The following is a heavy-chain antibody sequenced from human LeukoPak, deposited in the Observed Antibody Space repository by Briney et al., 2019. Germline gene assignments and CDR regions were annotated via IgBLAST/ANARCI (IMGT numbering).Heavy chain of an antibody. V-gene: IGHV3-48*01. J-gene: IGHJ4*02. CDR1: GFAFSSYN. CDR3: AKESLN. CDR2: ISSSSSTI. Sequence: GGSLRLSCAASGFAFSSYNMNWVRQAPGKGLEWVSYISSSSSTIYYADSVKGRFTISRDNSKNTLYLQMNSLRAEDTAVYYCAKESLNWGQGTLVTVSS.